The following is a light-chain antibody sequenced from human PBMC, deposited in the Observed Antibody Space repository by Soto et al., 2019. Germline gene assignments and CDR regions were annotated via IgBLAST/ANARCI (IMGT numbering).Light chain of an antibody. CDR2: GAS. CDR3: QQYGNSPLT. V-gene: IGKV3-20*01. CDR1: QSVRSTY. Sequence: EIVLTQSPGTLSLSPGERATLSCRASQSVRSTYLAWYQQKPGQAPRLLIYGASSRATGIPDRFSVSGSGTDFTLTNSRLEPEDCAVYYCQQYGNSPLTFGGGTKVEIK. J-gene: IGKJ4*01.